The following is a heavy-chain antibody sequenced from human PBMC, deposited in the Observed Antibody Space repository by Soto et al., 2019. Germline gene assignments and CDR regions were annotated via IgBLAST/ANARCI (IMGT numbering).Heavy chain of an antibody. D-gene: IGHD2-2*01. CDR1: GGYISSGGCS. V-gene: IGHV4-30-2*01. J-gene: IGHJ5*02. CDR2: MYHSGST. Sequence: SETQCLTCAVAGGYISSGGCSWSWIRQPPGKGLEWIGYMYHSGSTYYNPSLKGRVTISIDRSKNQFSLKLSSVTAADTAVYYCARVPDRWGQGTLVTVSS. CDR3: ARVPDR.